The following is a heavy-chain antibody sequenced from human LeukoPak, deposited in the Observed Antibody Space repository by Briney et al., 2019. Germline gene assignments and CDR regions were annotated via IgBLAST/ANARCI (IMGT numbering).Heavy chain of an antibody. J-gene: IGHJ4*02. CDR1: GFTFSSYA. D-gene: IGHD3-3*01. CDR3: AKDLSTLKNYDFWSGYYEDY. CDR2: ISVSGGST. V-gene: IGHV3-23*01. Sequence: GGSLRLSCAASGFTFSSYAMSWVRQAPGKGLEWVSAISVSGGSTYYADSVKGRFTISRDNSKNTLSLQLNSLSAEDTAVYYCAKDLSTLKNYDFWSGYYEDYWGQGTLVTVSS.